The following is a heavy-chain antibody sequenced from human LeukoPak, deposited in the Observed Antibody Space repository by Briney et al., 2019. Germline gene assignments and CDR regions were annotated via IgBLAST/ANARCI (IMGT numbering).Heavy chain of an antibody. J-gene: IGHJ4*02. CDR1: GYTFTSYD. V-gene: IGHV1-8*01. CDR3: ARGQMTTPYYFDY. CDR2: MNPNSGNT. D-gene: IGHD4-17*01. Sequence: SSVKVSCKSSGYTFTSYDINWVRQATGQGLEWMGWMNPNSGNTGYAQKFQGRVTMTRNTSISTAYMELSSLRSEDTAVYYCARGQMTTPYYFDYWGQGTLVTVSS.